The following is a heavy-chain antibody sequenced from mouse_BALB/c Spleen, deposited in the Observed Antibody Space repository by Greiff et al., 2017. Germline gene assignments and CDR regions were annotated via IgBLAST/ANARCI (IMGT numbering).Heavy chain of an antibody. V-gene: IGHV1S135*01. D-gene: IGHD1-1*01. CDR2: IDPYNGGT. Sequence: VQLQQSGPELVKPGASVKVSCKASGYAFTSYNMYWVKQSHGKSLEWIGYIDPYNGGTSYNQKFKGKATLTVDKSSSTAYMHLNSLTSEDSAVYYCARPHYYGSSYYFDDWGQGTTLTVSS. CDR1: GYAFTSYN. J-gene: IGHJ2*01. CDR3: ARPHYYGSSYYFDD.